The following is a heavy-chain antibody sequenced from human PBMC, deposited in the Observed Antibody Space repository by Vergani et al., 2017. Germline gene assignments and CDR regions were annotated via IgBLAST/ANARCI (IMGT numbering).Heavy chain of an antibody. J-gene: IGHJ4*02. CDR2: IKQDGSEK. V-gene: IGHV3-7*03. CDR1: GFTFSSYW. CDR3: AKDREGAALQRFDY. D-gene: IGHD6-6*01. Sequence: EVQLVESGGGLVQPGGSLRLSCAASGFTFSSYWMSWVRQAPGKGLEWVANIKQDGSEKYYVDSVKGRFTISRDNAKNSLYLQMNSLRAEDTAVYYCAKDREGAALQRFDYWGQGTLVTVSS.